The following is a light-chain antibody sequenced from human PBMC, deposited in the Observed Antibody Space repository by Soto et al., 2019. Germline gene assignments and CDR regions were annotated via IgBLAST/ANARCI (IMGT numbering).Light chain of an antibody. CDR3: ALYMGSGIWV. CDR2: STN. J-gene: IGLJ3*02. CDR1: SGSVSTSYY. Sequence: QAVVTQEPSFSVSPGRTVTLTCGLSSGSVSTSYYPSWYQQTPGQAPRTLIYSTNTRSSGVPDRFSGSILGNKAALTITGAQADDEADYYCALYMGSGIWVFGGGTEVTVL. V-gene: IGLV8-61*01.